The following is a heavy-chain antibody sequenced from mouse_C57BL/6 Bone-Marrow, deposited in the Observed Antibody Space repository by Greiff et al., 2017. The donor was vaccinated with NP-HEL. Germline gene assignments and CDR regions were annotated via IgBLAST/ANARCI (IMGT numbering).Heavy chain of an antibody. CDR2: IDPANGNT. CDR3: ARSRQLRLRSSWFAY. J-gene: IGHJ3*01. D-gene: IGHD3-2*02. CDR1: GFNIKNTY. Sequence: EVQLQQSVAELVRPGASVKLSCTASGFNIKNTYMHWVKQRPEQGLEWIGRIDPANGNTKYAPKFQGKATITADTSSNPAYLQLGSLTSEVTAIYYCARSRQLRLRSSWFAYWGQGTLVTVSA. V-gene: IGHV14-3*01.